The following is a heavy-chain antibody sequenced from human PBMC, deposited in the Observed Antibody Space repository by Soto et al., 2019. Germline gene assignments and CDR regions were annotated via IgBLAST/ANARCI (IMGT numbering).Heavy chain of an antibody. CDR3: ARRGLAVAGDGVGAFDI. J-gene: IGHJ3*02. CDR1: GGTFSSYA. V-gene: IGHV1-69*13. CDR2: IIPIFGTA. Sequence: SVKVSCKASGGTFSSYAISWVRQAPGQGLEWMGGIIPIFGTANYAQKFQGRVTITADESTSTAYMELSSLRSEDTAVYYCARRGLAVAGDGVGAFDIWGQGTMVTVSS. D-gene: IGHD6-19*01.